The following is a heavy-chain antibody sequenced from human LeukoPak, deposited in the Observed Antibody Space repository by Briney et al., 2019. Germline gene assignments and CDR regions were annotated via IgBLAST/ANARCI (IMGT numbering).Heavy chain of an antibody. D-gene: IGHD6-6*01. CDR1: GGSISSYY. J-gene: IGHJ4*02. V-gene: IGHV4-59*01. CDR2: IYYSGST. Sequence: PSETLSLTCTVSGGSISSYYWSWIRQPPGKGLEWMGYIYYSGSTNYNPSLKSRVTISVDTSKNQFSLKLSSVTAADTAVYYCVRGRDDIFTRHQKGGFDYWGQGRLVTVSS. CDR3: VRGRDDIFTRHQKGGFDY.